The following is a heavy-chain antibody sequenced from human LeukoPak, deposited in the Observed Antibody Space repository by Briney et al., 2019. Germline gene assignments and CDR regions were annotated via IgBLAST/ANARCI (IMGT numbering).Heavy chain of an antibody. CDR3: ARESGFIVVVTARHFDY. J-gene: IGHJ4*02. CDR1: GGSFSGYS. V-gene: IGHV4-34*01. CDR2: INHSGST. D-gene: IGHD2-21*02. Sequence: PSEALSLTCAVSGGSFSGYSWSWIRQPPGKGLEWIGEINHSGSTNYNPSLKSLVTISVDKSKNQFSLKLSSVTATDTAVYYCARESGFIVVVTARHFDYWGQGTLVTVSS.